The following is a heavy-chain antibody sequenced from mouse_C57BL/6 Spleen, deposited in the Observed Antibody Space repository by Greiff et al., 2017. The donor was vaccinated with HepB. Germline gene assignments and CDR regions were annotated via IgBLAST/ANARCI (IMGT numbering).Heavy chain of an antibody. D-gene: IGHD2-4*01. CDR3: TRDYDYFDY. V-gene: IGHV6-3*01. CDR1: GFTFSNYW. CDR2: IRLKSDNYAT. Sequence: EVQGVESGGGLVQPGGSMKLSCVASGFTFSNYWMNWVRQSPEKGLEWVAQIRLKSDNYATHYAESVKGRFTISRDDSKSSVYLQMNNLRAEDTGIYYCTRDYDYFDYWGQGTTLTVSS. J-gene: IGHJ2*01.